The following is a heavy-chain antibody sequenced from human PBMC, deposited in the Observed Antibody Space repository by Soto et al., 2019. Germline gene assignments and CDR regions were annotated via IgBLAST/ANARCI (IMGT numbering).Heavy chain of an antibody. V-gene: IGHV4-39*07. D-gene: IGHD6-6*01. J-gene: IGHJ6*02. CDR2: IYYSGST. CDR3: ARDLAARQVENYYYGMDV. CDR1: GCSISSSSYY. Sequence: SETLSLTCTVSGCSISSSSYYWSWIRQPPGKGLEWIGCIYYSGSTYYNPSLKSRVTISVDTSKNQFSLKLSSVTAADTAVYYCARDLAARQVENYYYGMDVWGQGTTVTVSS.